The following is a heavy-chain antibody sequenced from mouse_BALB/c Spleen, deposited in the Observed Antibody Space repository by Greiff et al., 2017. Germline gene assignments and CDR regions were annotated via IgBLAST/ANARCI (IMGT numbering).Heavy chain of an antibody. CDR2: ISSGGSYT. Sequence: DVKLVESGGGLVKPGGSLKLSCAASGFTFSSYTMSWVRQTPEKRLEWVATISSGGSYTYYPDSVKGRFTISRDNAKNTLYLQMSSLKSEDTAMYYCTRDYYGSSYYAMDYWGQGTSVTVSS. D-gene: IGHD1-1*01. CDR1: GFTFSSYT. J-gene: IGHJ4*01. V-gene: IGHV5-6-4*01. CDR3: TRDYYGSSYYAMDY.